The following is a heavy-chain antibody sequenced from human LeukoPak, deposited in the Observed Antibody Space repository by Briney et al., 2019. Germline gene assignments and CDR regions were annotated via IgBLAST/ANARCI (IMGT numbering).Heavy chain of an antibody. V-gene: IGHV1-2*02. CDR1: GYTFTGYY. J-gene: IGHJ4*02. CDR3: ARVDGGEWYYFDY. D-gene: IGHD2-8*02. CDR2: SNPNNGGT. Sequence: ASVKVSCKASGYTFTGYYMHRVRQAPGQGLEWMGWSNPNNGGTNYAQKFQGRVTMTLDTSISTAYMELSRLRSDDTAIYYCARVDGGEWYYFDYWGQGTLVTVSS.